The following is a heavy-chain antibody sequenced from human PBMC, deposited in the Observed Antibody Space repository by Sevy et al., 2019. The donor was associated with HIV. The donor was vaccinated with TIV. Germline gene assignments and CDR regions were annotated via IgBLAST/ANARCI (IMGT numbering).Heavy chain of an antibody. Sequence: SETLSLTCAVYGGSFSGYYWSWIRQPPGKGLEWIGEINHSGSTNYNPSLKSRVTISVDTSKNQFSRKLSSVTAADTAVYYCAGRAGVVAATGRNWFDPWGQGTLVTVSS. CDR3: AGRAGVVAATGRNWFDP. J-gene: IGHJ5*02. V-gene: IGHV4-34*01. CDR1: GGSFSGYY. D-gene: IGHD2-15*01. CDR2: INHSGST.